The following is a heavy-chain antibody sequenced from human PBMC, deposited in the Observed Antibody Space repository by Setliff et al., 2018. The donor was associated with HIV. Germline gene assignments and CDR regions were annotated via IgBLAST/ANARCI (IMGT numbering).Heavy chain of an antibody. CDR3: VKHFWTDYYDWRDTGAFDL. CDR2: IYTSGST. CDR1: GDSISNYY. V-gene: IGHV4-4*08. D-gene: IGHD3-22*01. J-gene: IGHJ3*01. Sequence: SSETLSLTCSVSGDSISNYYWSWIRQPAGKGLEWIGHIYTSGSTNYNPSLKSGVTISIDTSKNKFSLNLSSVTAADTAVYYCVKHFWTDYYDWRDTGAFDLWGQGTMVTVSS.